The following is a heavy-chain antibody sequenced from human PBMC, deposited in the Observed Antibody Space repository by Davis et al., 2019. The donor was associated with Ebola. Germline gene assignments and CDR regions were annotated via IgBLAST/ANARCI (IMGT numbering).Heavy chain of an antibody. J-gene: IGHJ5*02. CDR3: ARLASLNWFDP. Sequence: SETLSLTCTVSSGSIRNYYWSWIRQPPGKGLEWIGYIYYSGSTNYNPSLESRVTISVDMAKNQFSLKMRSVTAADTAVYYCARLASLNWFDPWGQGTLVTVSS. CDR2: IYYSGST. CDR1: SGSIRNYY. V-gene: IGHV4-59*01. D-gene: IGHD3-3*02.